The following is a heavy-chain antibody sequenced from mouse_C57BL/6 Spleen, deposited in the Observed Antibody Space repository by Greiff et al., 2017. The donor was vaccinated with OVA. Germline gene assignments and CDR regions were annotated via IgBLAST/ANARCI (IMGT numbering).Heavy chain of an antibody. V-gene: IGHV1-22*01. CDR3: ARPPFYYGSRDWYFDV. CDR1: GYTFTDYN. Sequence: VQLQQSGPELVKPGASVKMSCKASGYTFTDYNMHWVKQSHGKSLEWIGYINPNNGGTSYNQKFKGKATLTVNKSSSTAYMELRSLTSEDSAVYYCARPPFYYGSRDWYFDVWGTGTTVTVSS. J-gene: IGHJ1*03. CDR2: INPNNGGT. D-gene: IGHD1-1*01.